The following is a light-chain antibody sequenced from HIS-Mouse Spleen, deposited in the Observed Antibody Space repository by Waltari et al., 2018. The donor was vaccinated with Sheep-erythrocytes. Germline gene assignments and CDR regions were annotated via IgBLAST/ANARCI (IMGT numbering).Light chain of an antibody. Sequence: QSALTQPRSVSGSPGQSVTISCTGTSSAVGGYNYVSWYQQPPGKAPKLMISDVSKGPSGGPDRFSGSKSGNTASLTISGLQAEDEADYYCCSYAGSYNHVFATGTKVTVL. J-gene: IGLJ1*01. CDR2: DVS. CDR1: SSAVGGYNY. CDR3: CSYAGSYNHV. V-gene: IGLV2-11*01.